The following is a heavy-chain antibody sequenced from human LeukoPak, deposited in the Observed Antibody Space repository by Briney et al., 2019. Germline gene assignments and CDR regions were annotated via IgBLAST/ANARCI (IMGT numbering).Heavy chain of an antibody. CDR1: RFTASSNY. Sequence: GGSLRLSCAASRFTASSNYMSWVREAPGEGLERGSFIYSSGSTYYADSVRGRFTISRDNSNNTLYLQMNSLRVEDTAVYYCARGRFGLSLDYWGQGTLVTVSS. CDR2: IYSSGST. D-gene: IGHD3-16*01. J-gene: IGHJ4*02. V-gene: IGHV3-66*01. CDR3: ARGRFGLSLDY.